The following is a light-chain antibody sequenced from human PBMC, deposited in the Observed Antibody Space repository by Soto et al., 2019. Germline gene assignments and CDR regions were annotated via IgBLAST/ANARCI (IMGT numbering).Light chain of an antibody. CDR1: NIESKS. V-gene: IGLV3-21*02. Sequence: SYELTQSHSVSVAAGQTAMITCGGNNIESKSVHWYQQSPGQAPVLVIYVDSDPPSGIPYRFSAYNYGNTASLKISRGEAGDEAEYYCQVLDTISDNYVFGSGTKLTVL. CDR2: VDS. J-gene: IGLJ1*01. CDR3: QVLDTISDNYV.